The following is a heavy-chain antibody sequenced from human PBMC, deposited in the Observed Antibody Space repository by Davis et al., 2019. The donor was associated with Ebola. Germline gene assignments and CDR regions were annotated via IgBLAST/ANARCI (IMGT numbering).Heavy chain of an antibody. CDR3: ARGSVRFLEWLSQNAFDI. V-gene: IGHV3-30-3*01. Sequence: GGSLRLSCAASGFTFTSYVMHWVRQAPGKGLEWVAVISYDGSNKYYADSVKGRFTISRDNSKNTLYLQMNSLRTDDTAVYYCARGSVRFLEWLSQNAFDIWGQGTMVTVSS. J-gene: IGHJ3*02. D-gene: IGHD3-3*01. CDR2: ISYDGSNK. CDR1: GFTFTSYV.